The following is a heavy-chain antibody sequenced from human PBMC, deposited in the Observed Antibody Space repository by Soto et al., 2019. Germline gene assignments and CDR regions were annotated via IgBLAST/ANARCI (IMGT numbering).Heavy chain of an antibody. Sequence: EVQLLESGGNLVQPGGSLRLSCAASGFSLKNYAMTWVRQAPGKGLEWVSGITGSGDKTYYADSVKGRFITSRDNSENTLYLQMNSLRAEDTALYYCARDCSSSSCSVWRYWGQGTQVTVSS. D-gene: IGHD2-2*01. CDR2: ITGSGDKT. J-gene: IGHJ4*02. V-gene: IGHV3-23*01. CDR1: GFSLKNYA. CDR3: ARDCSSSSCSVWRY.